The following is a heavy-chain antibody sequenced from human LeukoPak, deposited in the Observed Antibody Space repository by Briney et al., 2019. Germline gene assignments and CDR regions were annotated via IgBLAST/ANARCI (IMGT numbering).Heavy chain of an antibody. J-gene: IGHJ3*01. D-gene: IGHD1-26*01. Sequence: GESLKISCKGSGYTFTSYWIGWVRPMPGKDLEWMGIIYPGDSDTRYSPSFQGQVTISADKSISTAYLQWSSLKASDTAMFYCARSQSGSYSDAFDVWGQGTMVTVSS. CDR2: IYPGDSDT. CDR1: GYTFTSYW. CDR3: ARSQSGSYSDAFDV. V-gene: IGHV5-51*01.